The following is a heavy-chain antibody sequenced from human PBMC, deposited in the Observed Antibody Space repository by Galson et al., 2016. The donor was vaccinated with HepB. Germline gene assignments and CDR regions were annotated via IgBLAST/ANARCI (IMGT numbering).Heavy chain of an antibody. V-gene: IGHV4-39*01. CDR3: ATGIVVAGKYYYYYMDV. CDR1: GASISDTEYY. Sequence: SETLSLTCTVSGASISDTEYYWGWIRQSPGRGLEWVGSMYHTEDTYYNPSLKSRVTISVDTSKNQFSLRLNSVTAADTGVYYCATGIVVAGKYYYYYMDVWGKGTTVTLSS. CDR2: MYHTEDT. D-gene: IGHD6-19*01. J-gene: IGHJ6*03.